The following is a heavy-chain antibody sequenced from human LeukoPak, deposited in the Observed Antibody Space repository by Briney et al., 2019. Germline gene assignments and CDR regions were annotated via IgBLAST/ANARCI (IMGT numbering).Heavy chain of an antibody. V-gene: IGHV3-74*01. D-gene: IGHD3-3*01. CDR2: INSDGSST. J-gene: IGHJ4*02. Sequence: PGGSLRLSCAASGFTFSSYWMHWVRQAPGKGLVWVSRINSDGSSTSYADSVKGRFTISRDNAKNSLYLQMNSLRAGDTAVYYCARGVEYYDFWSGYSDLYYFDYWGQGTLVTVSS. CDR3: ARGVEYYDFWSGYSDLYYFDY. CDR1: GFTFSSYW.